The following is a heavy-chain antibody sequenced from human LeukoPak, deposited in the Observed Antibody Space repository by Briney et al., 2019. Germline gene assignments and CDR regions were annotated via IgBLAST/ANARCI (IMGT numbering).Heavy chain of an antibody. V-gene: IGHV4-59*01. D-gene: IGHD2-2*01. CDR2: IYYSGST. Sequence: SETLSLTCTVSGGSISSYYWSWIRQPPGKGLEWIGYIYYSGSTNYNPSLKSRVTISVDTSKNQFSLKLSSVTAADTAVYYCAGGSTSLFFDYWGQGTLVTVSS. CDR3: AGGSTSLFFDY. CDR1: GGSISSYY. J-gene: IGHJ4*02.